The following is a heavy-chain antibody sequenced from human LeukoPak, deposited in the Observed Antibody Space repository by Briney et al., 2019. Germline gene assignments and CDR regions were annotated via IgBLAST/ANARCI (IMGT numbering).Heavy chain of an antibody. CDR1: GFTFSSYG. CDR3: ASVRLGEISGWYIFDD. D-gene: IGHD6-19*01. CDR2: IRKDAGKT. J-gene: IGHJ5*02. Sequence: GGSLRLSCKASGFTFSSYGFHWVRQAPGKGLEWMAFIRKDAGKTYYADSVKGRFSISRDISKDTLYLQMNSLRAEDTAVYYCASVRLGEISGWYIFDDWGQGTLVTVSS. V-gene: IGHV3-30*02.